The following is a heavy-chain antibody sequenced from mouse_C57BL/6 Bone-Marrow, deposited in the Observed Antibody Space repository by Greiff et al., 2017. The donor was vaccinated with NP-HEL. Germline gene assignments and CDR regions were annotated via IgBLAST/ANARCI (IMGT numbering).Heavy chain of an antibody. CDR3: ARDLLYDGYYVENAMDY. Sequence: QVQLQQSGPELVKPGASVKISCKASGYTFTDYYINWVKQRPGQGLEWIGWIFPGSGSTYYNEKFKGKATLTVDKSSSTAYMLLSSLTSEDSAVYFCARDLLYDGYYVENAMDYWGQGTSVTVSS. V-gene: IGHV1-75*01. J-gene: IGHJ4*01. CDR1: GYTFTDYY. CDR2: IFPGSGST. D-gene: IGHD2-3*01.